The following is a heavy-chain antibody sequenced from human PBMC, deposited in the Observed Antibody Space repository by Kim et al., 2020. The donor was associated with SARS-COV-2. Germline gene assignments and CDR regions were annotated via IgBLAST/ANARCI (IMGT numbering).Heavy chain of an antibody. V-gene: IGHV1-3*01. J-gene: IGHJ6*02. CDR1: GYTFTSYA. D-gene: IGHD2-2*01. Sequence: ASVKVSCKASGYTFTSYAMHWVRQAPGQRLEWMGWINSGNGNTKYSQKFQGRVTITRDTSASTAYMELSSLRSEDTAVYYCARDQGMYCRSTSCRYGMDVWGQGPTVTVSS. CDR3: ARDQGMYCRSTSCRYGMDV. CDR2: INSGNGNT.